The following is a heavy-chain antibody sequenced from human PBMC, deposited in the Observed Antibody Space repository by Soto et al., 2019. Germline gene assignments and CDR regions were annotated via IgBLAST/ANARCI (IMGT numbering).Heavy chain of an antibody. J-gene: IGHJ4*02. D-gene: IGHD4-17*01. CDR2: IYYSGST. Sequence: SETLSLTCTVSGGSISSYYGSWIRQPPGKGLEWIGYIYYSGSTNYNPSLKSRVTISVDTSKNQFSLKLSSVTAADTAVYYCARRYGPGFDYWGQGTLVTVSS. CDR3: ARRYGPGFDY. V-gene: IGHV4-59*08. CDR1: GGSISSYY.